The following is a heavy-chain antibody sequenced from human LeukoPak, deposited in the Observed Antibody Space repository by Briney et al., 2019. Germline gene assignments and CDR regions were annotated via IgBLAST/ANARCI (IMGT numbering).Heavy chain of an antibody. CDR3: AKERAYRGYSYGPYFDY. D-gene: IGHD5-18*01. V-gene: IGHV3-30*18. J-gene: IGHJ4*02. Sequence: GGSLRLSCAASGFTFSSYGMHWVRQAPGKGLEWVAVISYDGSNKYYADSVKGRFTISRDNFKNTLYLQMNSLRAEDTAVYHCAKERAYRGYSYGPYFDYWGQGTLVTVSS. CDR2: ISYDGSNK. CDR1: GFTFSSYG.